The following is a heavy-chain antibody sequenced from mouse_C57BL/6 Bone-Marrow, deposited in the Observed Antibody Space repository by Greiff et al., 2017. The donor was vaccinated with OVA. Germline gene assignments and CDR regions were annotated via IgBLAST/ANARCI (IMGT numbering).Heavy chain of an antibody. CDR3: AIVVTAVVATPCCAMDY. CDR2: IDPANGNT. D-gene: IGHD1-1*01. J-gene: IGHJ4*01. CDR1: GFNIKNTY. V-gene: IGHV14-3*01. Sequence: EVQLQQSVAELVRPGASVKLSCTASGFNIKNTYMHWVKQRTEQGLEWIGRIDPANGNTKYAPKFQGKATITADTSSNTAYLQLSSLTSEYTAIYFCAIVVTAVVATPCCAMDYWGQGTSFTVSS.